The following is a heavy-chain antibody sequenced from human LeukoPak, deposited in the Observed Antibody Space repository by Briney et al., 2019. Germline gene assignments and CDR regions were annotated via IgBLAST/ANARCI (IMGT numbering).Heavy chain of an antibody. J-gene: IGHJ4*02. CDR2: FYASGRT. D-gene: IGHD3-22*01. CDR1: GGSISSGSYY. CDR3: ARGPFSYDSSKYFDY. Sequence: SETLSLTCTVSGGSISSGSYYWSWIRQPAGKGLEWIGRFYASGRTNYNPSLKSRVTISVDTSKNQFSLKLSSVTAADTAVYYCARGPFSYDSSKYFDYWGQGTLVTVSS. V-gene: IGHV4-61*02.